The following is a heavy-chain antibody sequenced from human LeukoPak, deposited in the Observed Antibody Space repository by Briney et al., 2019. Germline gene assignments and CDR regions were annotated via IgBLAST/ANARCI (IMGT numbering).Heavy chain of an antibody. J-gene: IGHJ3*02. CDR1: GFSLSTSGVG. CDR3: AHRRPAADAFDI. V-gene: IGHV2-5*02. Sequence: SGPTLVKPTQTLTLTCTFSGFSLSTSGVGVGWIRQPPGKALEWLALIYWDDDNRYSPSLKSRLTITEDTPKNQVVLTLTNMDPVDTATYYCAHRRPAADAFDIWGQGTMVTVSS. D-gene: IGHD2-2*01. CDR2: IYWDDDN.